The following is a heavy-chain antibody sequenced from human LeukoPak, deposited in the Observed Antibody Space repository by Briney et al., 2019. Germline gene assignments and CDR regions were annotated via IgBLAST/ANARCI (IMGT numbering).Heavy chain of an antibody. V-gene: IGHV1-2*02. D-gene: IGHD3-3*01. CDR3: ARDYDFWSGYYQMDY. J-gene: IGHJ4*02. Sequence: GASVKVSCKASGYTFTGYYMHWVRQAPGQGLEWMGWINPNSGGTNYAQKFQGRVTMTRDTSISTAYMELSRLRSDDTAVYYCARDYDFWSGYYQMDYWGQGTLVTVSS. CDR1: GYTFTGYY. CDR2: INPNSGGT.